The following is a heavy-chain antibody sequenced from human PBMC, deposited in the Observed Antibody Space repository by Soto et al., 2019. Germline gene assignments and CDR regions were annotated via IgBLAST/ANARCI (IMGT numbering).Heavy chain of an antibody. J-gene: IGHJ4*02. CDR2: ISYDGSNK. CDR1: GFTFSSYG. V-gene: IGHV3-30*18. CDR3: AKVTHEYYFDY. Sequence: GGSLRLSCAASGFTFSSYGMHWVRQAPGKGLEWVAVISYDGSNKYYADSVKGRFTMSRDNSKNTLYLQMNSLRAEDTAVYYCAKVTHEYYFDYWGQGTLVTVSS.